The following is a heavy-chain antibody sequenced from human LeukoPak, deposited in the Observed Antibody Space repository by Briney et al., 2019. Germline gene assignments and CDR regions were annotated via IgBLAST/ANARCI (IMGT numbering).Heavy chain of an antibody. J-gene: IGHJ4*02. V-gene: IGHV1-18*01. CDR2: ISAYNGNT. D-gene: IGHD1-26*01. CDR3: VRGGELKLDY. Sequence: ASVKVSCKGSGYTFTSYGISWVRQAHGQGLEWMGWISAYNGNTNYAQKLQGRVTMTTDTSTGTAYMERRSLRSDDTAVYYCVRGGELKLDYWGQGTLVTVSS. CDR1: GYTFTSYG.